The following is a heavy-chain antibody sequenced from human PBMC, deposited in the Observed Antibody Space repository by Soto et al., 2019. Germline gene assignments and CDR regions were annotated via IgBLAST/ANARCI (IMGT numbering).Heavy chain of an antibody. CDR3: AKDAFYDGSGFYPNWFDP. CDR2: ISWDSGSI. Sequence: GGSLRLSCVASGFTFDDYAMHWVRQAPGKGLEWVSGISWDSGSIGYADSVKGRFTISRDNTKNSLCLQMNSLRADDTALYYCAKDAFYDGSGFYPNWFDPWGQGTLVTVSS. J-gene: IGHJ5*02. CDR1: GFTFDDYA. D-gene: IGHD3-22*01. V-gene: IGHV3-9*01.